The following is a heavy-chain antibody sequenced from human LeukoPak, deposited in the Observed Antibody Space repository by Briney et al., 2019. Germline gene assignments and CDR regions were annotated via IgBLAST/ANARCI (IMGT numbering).Heavy chain of an antibody. D-gene: IGHD4-11*01. CDR1: GFTFSSYA. V-gene: IGHV3-23*01. CDR3: AKDGVMSTVSYYYFMDV. CDR2: ISGSGGGT. Sequence: GGSLRLSCAASGFTFSSYAMNWVRQAPGKGLEWGSGISGSGGGTYYADSVKGRFTISRDNSKNTLYLQMNSLRAEDTAVYYCAKDGVMSTVSYYYFMDVWGKGTTVTVSS. J-gene: IGHJ6*03.